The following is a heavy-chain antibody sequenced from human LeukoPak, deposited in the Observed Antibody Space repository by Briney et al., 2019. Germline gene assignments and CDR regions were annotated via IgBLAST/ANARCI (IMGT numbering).Heavy chain of an antibody. CDR2: ISAYNGNT. CDR3: ATSRSGWYYFDY. D-gene: IGHD6-19*01. CDR1: GYTFTSYG. Sequence: GASVKVSCKASGYTFTSYGISWVRLAPGQGLEWMGWISAYNGNTNYAQKLQGRVTMTTDTSTSTAYMELRSLRSDDTAVYYCATSRSGWYYFDYWGQGTLVTVSS. V-gene: IGHV1-18*04. J-gene: IGHJ4*02.